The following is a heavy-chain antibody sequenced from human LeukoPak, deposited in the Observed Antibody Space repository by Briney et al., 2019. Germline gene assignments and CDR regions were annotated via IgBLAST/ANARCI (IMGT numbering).Heavy chain of an antibody. V-gene: IGHV3-48*01. CDR3: ARRSGIAVAGTVDY. CDR2: ISSSSTI. J-gene: IGHJ4*02. D-gene: IGHD6-19*01. Sequence: GGSLRLSCAASGFTFSSYSMNWVRQAPGKGLEWVSYISSSSTIYYADSVKGRFTISRDNAKNSLYLQMNSLRAEDTAVYYCARRSGIAVAGTVDYWGQGTLVTVSS. CDR1: GFTFSSYS.